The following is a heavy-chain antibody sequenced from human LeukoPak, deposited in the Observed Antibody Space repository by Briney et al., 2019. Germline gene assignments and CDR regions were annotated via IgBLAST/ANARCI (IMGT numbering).Heavy chain of an antibody. CDR3: ARDFYGPYYYYGMDV. V-gene: IGHV3-7*05. J-gene: IGHJ6*02. CDR1: GFTVSTNY. D-gene: IGHD2/OR15-2a*01. Sequence: GGSLRLSCAASGFTVSTNYMSWVRQAPGKGLEWVANINQDGGGKYYVDCVTGRFTISRDNAKNSLYLQMNSLRAEDTAVYYCARDFYGPYYYYGMDVWGQGTTVTVSS. CDR2: INQDGGGK.